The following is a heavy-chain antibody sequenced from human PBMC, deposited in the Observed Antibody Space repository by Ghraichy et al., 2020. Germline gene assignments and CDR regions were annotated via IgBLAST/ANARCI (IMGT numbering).Heavy chain of an antibody. V-gene: IGHV1-18*04. CDR2: ISAYNGNT. CDR1: GYTFTSYG. CDR3: ARSQALGGVIAIPYYFDY. D-gene: IGHD3-16*02. J-gene: IGHJ4*02. Sequence: ASVKVSCKASGYTFTSYGISWVRQAPGQGLEWMGWISAYNGNTNYAQKLQGRVTMTTDTSTSTAYMELRSLRSDDTAVYYCARSQALGGVIAIPYYFDYWGQGTLVTVSS.